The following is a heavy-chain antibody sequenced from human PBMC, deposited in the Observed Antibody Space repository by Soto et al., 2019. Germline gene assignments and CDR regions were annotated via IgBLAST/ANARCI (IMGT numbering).Heavy chain of an antibody. Sequence: ASVKVSCKASGYTYTSYYMHWVRQAPEQGLEWMGIINPSGGSTSYAQKFQGRVTMTRDTSTSTVYMELSSLRSEDTAVYYCARDEPWGAVAGTDYYYYGMDVWGQGTTVTVSS. J-gene: IGHJ6*02. CDR2: INPSGGST. CDR3: ARDEPWGAVAGTDYYYYGMDV. V-gene: IGHV1-46*01. CDR1: GYTYTSYY. D-gene: IGHD6-19*01.